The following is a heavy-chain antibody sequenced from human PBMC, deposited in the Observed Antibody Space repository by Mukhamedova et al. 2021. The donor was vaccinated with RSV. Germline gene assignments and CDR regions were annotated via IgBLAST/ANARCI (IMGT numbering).Heavy chain of an antibody. Sequence: GLEWVAVISYDGSNKYYADSVKGRFTISRDNSKNTLYLQMNSLRAEDTAVYYCARLTYYYDSSGYYIGNDAFAIWGHGTMVTV. V-gene: IGHV3-30-3*01. D-gene: IGHD3-22*01. J-gene: IGHJ3*02. CDR3: ARLTYYYDSSGYYIGNDAFAI. CDR2: ISYDGSNK.